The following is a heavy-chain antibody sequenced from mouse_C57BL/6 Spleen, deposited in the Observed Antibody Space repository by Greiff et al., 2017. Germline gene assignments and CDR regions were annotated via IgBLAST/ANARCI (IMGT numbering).Heavy chain of an antibody. Sequence: VQLQQSGPELVRPGVSVKISCPGSGYTFTDYAMHWVKQSHATSLEWSGVISTYYGDASYNQKFKAKATMTVDTPPSPVSMELARLTSDDSAVYYGARSQESSGYGADWGQGTLVTVSA. CDR2: ISTYYGDA. CDR1: GYTFTDYA. D-gene: IGHD3-2*02. J-gene: IGHJ3*01. V-gene: IGHV1-67*01. CDR3: ARSQESSGYGAD.